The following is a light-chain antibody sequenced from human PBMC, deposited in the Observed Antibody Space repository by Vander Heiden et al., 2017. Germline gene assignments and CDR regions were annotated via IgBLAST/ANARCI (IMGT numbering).Light chain of an antibody. Sequence: DIQMTQSPSTLSASVGDRVTITCRASQSISSWLDWYQQKPGKAPKLLIYDASSLESGVPSRFSGSGSGTEFTLTISSLQPDDFATYYCQQDNSYSWTFGQGTKVEIK. CDR1: QSISSW. CDR2: DAS. V-gene: IGKV1-5*01. CDR3: QQDNSYSWT. J-gene: IGKJ1*01.